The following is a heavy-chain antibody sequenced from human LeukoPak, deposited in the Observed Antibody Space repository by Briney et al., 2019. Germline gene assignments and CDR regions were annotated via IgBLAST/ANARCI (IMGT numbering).Heavy chain of an antibody. D-gene: IGHD5-18*01. CDR3: ARGGPEVQLWSCDY. V-gene: IGHV1-2*02. Sequence: ASVKVSCKASGYTFTGYYMHWVQQAPGQGLEWMGWINPNSGGTNYAQKFQGRVTMTRDTSISTAYMELSRLRSDDTAVYYCARGGPEVQLWSCDYWGQGTLVTVSS. CDR2: INPNSGGT. CDR1: GYTFTGYY. J-gene: IGHJ4*02.